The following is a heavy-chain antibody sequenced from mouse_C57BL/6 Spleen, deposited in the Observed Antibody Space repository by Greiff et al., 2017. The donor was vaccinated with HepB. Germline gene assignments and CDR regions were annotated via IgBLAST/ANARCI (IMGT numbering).Heavy chain of an antibody. CDR2: IYPGSGNT. CDR3: ARGGLRPYYFDY. Sequence: LVESGAELVRPGASVKLSCKASGYTFTDYYINWVKQRPGQGLEWIARIYPGSGNTYYNEKFKGKATLTAEKSSSTAYMQLSSLTSEDSAVYFCARGGLRPYYFDYWGQGTTLTVSS. D-gene: IGHD2-2*01. V-gene: IGHV1-76*01. CDR1: GYTFTDYY. J-gene: IGHJ2*01.